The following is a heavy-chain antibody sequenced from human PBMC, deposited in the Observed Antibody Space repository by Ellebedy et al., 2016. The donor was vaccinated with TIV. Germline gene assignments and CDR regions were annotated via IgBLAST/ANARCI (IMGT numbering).Heavy chain of an antibody. CDR1: GFTFSSYW. D-gene: IGHD5-12*01. J-gene: IGHJ4*02. CDR3: ARVGRSGYDKDIPNY. CDR2: LNKDGSGS. V-gene: IGHV3-7*02. Sequence: LSLTCAASGFTFSSYWMSWVRQAPGKRLEWVANLNKDGSGSYYADSVKGRFTISRDNAKNSRDLQRNSLRAEDTAVYYCARVGRSGYDKDIPNYWGQGTLVTVSS.